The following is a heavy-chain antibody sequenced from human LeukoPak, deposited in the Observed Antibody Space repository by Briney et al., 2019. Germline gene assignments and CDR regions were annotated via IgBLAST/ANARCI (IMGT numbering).Heavy chain of an antibody. CDR3: AKVPPSYCSGDSCRIDY. CDR1: GFAFSSYA. J-gene: IGHJ4*02. D-gene: IGHD2-15*01. CDR2: IHSSGGST. Sequence: GGSLRLSCAASGFAFSSYAMTWVRQAPGRGLEWVSTIHSSGGSTYYEDSVRGRFTISRDNSKSTLYLQMSSLRAEDTAVYYCAKVPPSYCSGDSCRIDYWGQGTLVTVSS. V-gene: IGHV3-23*01.